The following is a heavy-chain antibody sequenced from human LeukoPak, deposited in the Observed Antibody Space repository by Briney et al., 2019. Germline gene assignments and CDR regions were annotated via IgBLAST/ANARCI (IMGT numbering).Heavy chain of an antibody. V-gene: IGHV1-8*01. D-gene: IGHD6-19*01. CDR1: GYTFTSYD. CDR2: MNPNSGNT. Sequence: ASVTVSCKASGYTFTSYDINWVRQATGQGLEWMGWMNPNSGNTGYAQKFQGRVTMTRNTSISTAYMELSSLRSEDTAVYYCAGGYSSGWYSGYYYYYGMDVWGQGTTVTVSS. CDR3: AGGYSSGWYSGYYYYYGMDV. J-gene: IGHJ6*02.